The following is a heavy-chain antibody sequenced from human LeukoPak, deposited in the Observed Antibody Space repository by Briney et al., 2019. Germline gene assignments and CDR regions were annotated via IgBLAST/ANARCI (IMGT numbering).Heavy chain of an antibody. CDR1: GGSISSYY. V-gene: IGHV4-59*01. Sequence: PSETLSLTCTVSGGSISSYYWSWIRQPPGKGLEWIGYIYYSGSTNYNSSLKSRVTISVDTSKNQFSLKLSSVTAADTAVYYCARGSSGYYKHAFDIWGQGTMVTVSS. CDR3: ARGSSGYYKHAFDI. CDR2: IYYSGST. J-gene: IGHJ3*02. D-gene: IGHD3-22*01.